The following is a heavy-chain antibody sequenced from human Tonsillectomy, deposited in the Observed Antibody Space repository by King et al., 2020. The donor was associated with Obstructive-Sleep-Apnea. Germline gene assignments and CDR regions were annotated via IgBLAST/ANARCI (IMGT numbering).Heavy chain of an antibody. CDR2: IRYDGSNK. J-gene: IGHJ4*02. D-gene: IGHD4-23*01. Sequence: QLVQSGGGVVQPGGSLRLSCAASGFTFSYCAMHWVRQAPGKGLEWVAFIRYDGSNKYYADSVKGRFTISRDNSKNTLYLQMNSLRAEDTAMYYCAKGADYGGNSPLDYWGQGTLVTVSS. CDR1: GFTFSYCA. CDR3: AKGADYGGNSPLDY. V-gene: IGHV3-30*02.